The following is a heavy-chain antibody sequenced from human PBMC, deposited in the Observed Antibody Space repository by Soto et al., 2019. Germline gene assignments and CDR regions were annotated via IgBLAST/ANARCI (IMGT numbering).Heavy chain of an antibody. CDR1: GGSISSGGYH. CDR2: IHYSGST. V-gene: IGHV4-31*03. J-gene: IGHJ3*02. D-gene: IGHD3-10*01. Sequence: QVQLQESGPGLVKPSQTLSLTCTVSGGSISSGGYHWSWIRQHPGQGLEWIGYIHYSGSTYYNPSLKSRVTIFLDTSSNQLSLKLSSVTAADTAVYFCGYGSGSYFRSSAFDIWGQGTMVTVSS. CDR3: GYGSGSYFRSSAFDI.